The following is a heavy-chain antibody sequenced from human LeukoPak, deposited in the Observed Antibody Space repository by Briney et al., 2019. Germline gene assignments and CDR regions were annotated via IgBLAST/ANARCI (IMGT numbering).Heavy chain of an antibody. J-gene: IGHJ6*03. CDR3: ARERDIVVVVAATHYYYYYMDV. Sequence: GGSLRLSCAASGFTVSSNYMSWVRQAPGKGLEWVSVIYSGGSTYYADSVKGRFTISRDNSKNTLYLQMNSLRAEDTAVYYCARERDIVVVVAATHYYYYYMDVWGKGTTVTVSS. CDR2: IYSGGST. CDR1: GFTVSSNY. V-gene: IGHV3-53*01. D-gene: IGHD2-15*01.